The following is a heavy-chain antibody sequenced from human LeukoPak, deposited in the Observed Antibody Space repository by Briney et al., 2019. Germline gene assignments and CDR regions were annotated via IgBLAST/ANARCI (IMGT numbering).Heavy chain of an antibody. V-gene: IGHV1-18*01. CDR1: GYTFTSYG. Sequence: ASVKVSCKASGYTFTSYGISWVRQAPGQGLEWMGWISAYNGNTNYAQKLQGRVTMTTDTSTSTAYMELRSPRSEDTAVYYCARGKYYDFWSGYRSYYYYYMDVWGKGTTVTVSS. J-gene: IGHJ6*03. CDR2: ISAYNGNT. CDR3: ARGKYYDFWSGYRSYYYYYMDV. D-gene: IGHD3-3*01.